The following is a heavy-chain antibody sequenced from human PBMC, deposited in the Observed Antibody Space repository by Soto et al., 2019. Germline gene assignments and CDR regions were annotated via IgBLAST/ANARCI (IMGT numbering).Heavy chain of an antibody. CDR2: IIPILGIA. J-gene: IGHJ4*02. CDR1: GGTFSSYT. D-gene: IGHD2-15*01. CDR3: ARDPKGGCSGGSCYDPSFDY. V-gene: IGHV1-69*04. Sequence: SVKVSCKASGGTFSSYTISWVRQAPGQGLEWMGRIIPILGIANYAQKFQGRVTITADKSTSTAYMELSSLRFEDTAVYYCARDPKGGCSGGSCYDPSFDYWGQGTLV.